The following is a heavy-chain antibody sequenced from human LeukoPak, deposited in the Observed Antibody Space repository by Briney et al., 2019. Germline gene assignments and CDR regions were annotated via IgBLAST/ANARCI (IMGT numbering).Heavy chain of an antibody. D-gene: IGHD3-22*01. CDR1: GFTFDDYA. J-gene: IGHJ4*02. V-gene: IGHV3-9*03. CDR2: ISWNSGSI. Sequence: TGGSLRLSCAASGFTFDDYAMHWVRQAPGKGLEWVSGISWNSGSIGYADPVKGRFTISRDNAKNSLYLQMYSLRAEDMALYYCAKANYYDSSGYYFFDYWGQGTLVTVSS. CDR3: AKANYYDSSGYYFFDY.